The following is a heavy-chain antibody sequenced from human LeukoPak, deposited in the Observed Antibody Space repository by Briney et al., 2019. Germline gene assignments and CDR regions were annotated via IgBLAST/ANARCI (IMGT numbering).Heavy chain of an antibody. CDR2: INPHTGGT. J-gene: IGHJ4*02. D-gene: IGHD4-17*01. V-gene: IGHV1-2*02. CDR3: ARGIRGLFDY. CDR1: GYTLTGYY. Sequence: ASVRVSCKASGYTLTGYYMHWVRQAPGQGLEWMGWINPHTGGTKYAQKFQGRVTMTRDTSISTAYMELSRLRSEDTAVYYCARGIRGLFDYWGQGTLVTVSS.